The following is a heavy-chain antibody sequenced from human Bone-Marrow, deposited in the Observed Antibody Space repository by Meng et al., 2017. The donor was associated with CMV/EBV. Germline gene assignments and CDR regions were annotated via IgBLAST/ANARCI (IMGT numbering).Heavy chain of an antibody. J-gene: IGHJ6*02. Sequence: SETLSLTCTVSGGSISSSSYYWGWIRQPPGEGLEWIGSIYYSGSTYYNPSLKSRVTISVDTSKNQFSLKLSSVTAADTAVYYCARDRCSSTSCYRWYYYGMDVWGQGTTVTVSS. V-gene: IGHV4-39*07. D-gene: IGHD2-2*02. CDR1: GGSISSSSYY. CDR2: IYYSGST. CDR3: ARDRCSSTSCYRWYYYGMDV.